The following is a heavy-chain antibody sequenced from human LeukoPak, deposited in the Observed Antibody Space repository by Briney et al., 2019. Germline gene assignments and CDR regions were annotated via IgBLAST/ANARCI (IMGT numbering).Heavy chain of an antibody. CDR1: GGTFSSYA. J-gene: IGHJ6*02. CDR2: IIPILGIA. CDR3: ARGDPLYDFWSGYLYGMDV. Sequence: SVKVSCKASGGTFSSYAISWVRQAPGQGLEWMGRIIPILGIANYAQKFQGRVTITADKSTSTAYMELSSLRSEDTAVYYCARGDPLYDFWSGYLYGMDVWDQGTTVTVSS. V-gene: IGHV1-69*04. D-gene: IGHD3-3*01.